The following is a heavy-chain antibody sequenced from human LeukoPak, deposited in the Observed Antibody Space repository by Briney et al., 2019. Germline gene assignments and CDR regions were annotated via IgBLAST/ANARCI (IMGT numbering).Heavy chain of an antibody. CDR3: AKDRLPTVDLVFDY. CDR2: ISGSGGST. V-gene: IGHV3-23*01. J-gene: IGHJ4*02. CDR1: GSTFSSYA. Sequence: QPGASLRLSCAASGSTFSSYAMSWVRQAPGKGLEWVSAISGSGGSTYYADSVKGRFTISRDNSKNTLYLQMNSLRAEDTAVYYCAKDRLPTVDLVFDYWGQGTLVTVSS. D-gene: IGHD5-18*01.